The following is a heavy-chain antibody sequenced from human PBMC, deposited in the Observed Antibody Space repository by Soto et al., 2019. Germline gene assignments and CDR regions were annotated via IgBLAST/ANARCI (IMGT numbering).Heavy chain of an antibody. CDR2: IDPGDSSA. CDR3: ARRYCSRADCYSDS. D-gene: IGHD2-2*01. J-gene: IGHJ4*02. CDR1: GYTFFSFW. Sequence: LKISCHGSGYTFFSFWIVWVRQVPGKGLEWVGRIDPGDSSATYSPTFQGRVTISADRSTRSAYLQWRSLRASDTAIYFCARRYCSRADCYSDSWGQGSLVTVSS. V-gene: IGHV5-10-1*01.